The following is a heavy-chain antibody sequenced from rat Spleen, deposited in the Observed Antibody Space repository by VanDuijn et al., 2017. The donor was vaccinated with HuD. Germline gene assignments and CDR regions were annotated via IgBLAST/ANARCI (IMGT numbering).Heavy chain of an antibody. D-gene: IGHD1-4*01. CDR3: ARQGYNSYFDY. J-gene: IGHJ2*01. CDR1: GFTFSDYY. V-gene: IGHV5-29*01. Sequence: EVQLVESDGGLVQPGRSLKLSCAASGFTFSDYYMAWVRQAPAKGLEWVATISSDGRRSYYRDSVKGRFTISRDIAKSYLYLQMDSLRSEDTATYYCARQGYNSYFDYWGQGVMVTVSS. CDR2: ISSDGRRS.